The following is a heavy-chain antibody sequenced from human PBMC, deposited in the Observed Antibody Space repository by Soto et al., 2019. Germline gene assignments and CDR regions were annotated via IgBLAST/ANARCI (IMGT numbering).Heavy chain of an antibody. V-gene: IGHV3-11*01. Sequence: GGSGLSCAASGFTFSDYYMSWIRQAPGKGLEWVSYISSSGSTIYYADSVKGRFTISRDNAKNSLYLQMNSLRAEDTAVYYCARVGQSDAFDIWGQGTMVTVSS. J-gene: IGHJ3*02. CDR3: ARVGQSDAFDI. CDR2: ISSSGSTI. CDR1: GFTFSDYY.